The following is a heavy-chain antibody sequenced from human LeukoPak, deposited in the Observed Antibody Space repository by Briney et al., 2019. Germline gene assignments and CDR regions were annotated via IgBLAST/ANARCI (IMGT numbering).Heavy chain of an antibody. Sequence: GGSLRLSCAGSGFIFNNYAMHWVRQPPGKGLEWVSGISWNSGSIDYADSVKGRFTFSRDNAKNSLYLQMNSLRVEDTAFYYCAKDNRRHYTSGPNPDSLHWGQGALVTVSS. CDR3: AKDNRRHYTSGPNPDSLH. CDR1: GFIFNNYA. J-gene: IGHJ4*02. D-gene: IGHD6-19*01. CDR2: ISWNSGSI. V-gene: IGHV3-9*01.